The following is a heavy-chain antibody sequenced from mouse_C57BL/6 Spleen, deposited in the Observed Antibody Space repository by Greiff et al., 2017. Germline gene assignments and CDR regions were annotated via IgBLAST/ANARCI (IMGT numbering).Heavy chain of an antibody. J-gene: IGHJ2*01. Sequence: EVQLQQSGTVLARPGASVKMSCKTSGYTFTSYWMHWVKQRPGQGLEWIGAIYPGNSDTSYNQKFKGKANLTAVTSASTAYMELSSLTNEDSAVYYCTRSSMVTTGGGYFDYWGQGTTLTVSS. CDR2: IYPGNSDT. CDR1: GYTFTSYW. V-gene: IGHV1-5*01. CDR3: TRSSMVTTGGGYFDY. D-gene: IGHD2-2*01.